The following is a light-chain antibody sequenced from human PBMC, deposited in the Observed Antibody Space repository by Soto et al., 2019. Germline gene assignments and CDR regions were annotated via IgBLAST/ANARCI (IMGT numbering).Light chain of an antibody. V-gene: IGLV2-14*01. CDR1: SSDVGGYNY. J-gene: IGLJ1*01. CDR3: SSYTTVSTYV. CDR2: DVR. Sequence: QSVLTQPASVSEPPGQSITISCTGTSSDVGGYNYVSWYQQHPGKAPKLMIYDVRNRPSGVSNRFSGSKSVNTASLTISGLQAEDEADYYCSSYTTVSTYVFGTGTKVTVL.